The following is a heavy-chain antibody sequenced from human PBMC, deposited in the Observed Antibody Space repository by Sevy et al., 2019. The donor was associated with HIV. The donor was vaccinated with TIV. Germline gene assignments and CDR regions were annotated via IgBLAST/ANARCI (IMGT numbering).Heavy chain of an antibody. CDR2: ISSDGTNT. Sequence: GGSLRLSCAPSGISFSNYWMHWVRRAPGKGLVWVSRISSDGTNTIYADSVKGRFTLSRDNAKNTLYLHMNSLTAEDTAMYYCARDMSTTVAFDIWGHGTMVTVSS. CDR1: GISFSNYW. CDR3: ARDMSTTVAFDI. D-gene: IGHD4-17*01. J-gene: IGHJ3*02. V-gene: IGHV3-74*01.